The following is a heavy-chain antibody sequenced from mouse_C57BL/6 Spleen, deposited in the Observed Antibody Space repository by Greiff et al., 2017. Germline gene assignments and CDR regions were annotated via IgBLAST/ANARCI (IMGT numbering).Heavy chain of an antibody. CDR3: ARKMDYYAMDY. CDR1: GFTFSDYG. Sequence: EVQLVESGGGLVKPGGSLKLSCAASGFTFSDYGMHWVRQAPEKGLEWVAYISSGSSTIYYADTVKGRFTISRDNAKNTLFLQMTSLRSEDTAMYYCARKMDYYAMDYWGQGTSVTVSS. CDR2: ISSGSSTI. D-gene: IGHD2-3*01. V-gene: IGHV5-17*01. J-gene: IGHJ4*01.